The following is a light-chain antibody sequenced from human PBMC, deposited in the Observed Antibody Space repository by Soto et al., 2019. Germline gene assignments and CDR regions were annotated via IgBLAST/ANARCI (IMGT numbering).Light chain of an antibody. CDR2: GAS. J-gene: IGKJ4*01. CDR1: RRVSSSY. V-gene: IGKV3D-7*01. Sequence: EIVMTQSPATLSLSPGERATLSCRASRRVSSSYLSWYQQKPGQAPRLLIYGASTRATGIPARFSGSGSGTDFTLTISSLQPEDFAVYYCQQDYNLFTFGGGTKVEIK. CDR3: QQDYNLFT.